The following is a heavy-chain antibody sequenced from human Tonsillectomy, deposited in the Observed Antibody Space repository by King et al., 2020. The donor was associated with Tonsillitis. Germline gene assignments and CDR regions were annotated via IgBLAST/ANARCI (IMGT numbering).Heavy chain of an antibody. CDR3: ARSSWLTYYYYMDV. V-gene: IGHV4-39*01. D-gene: IGHD3-16*01. CDR1: GGSISSSSYY. Sequence: LQLQESGPGLGKPSETLSLTCTVSGGSISSSSYYWGWIRQPPGKGLEWIGSIYYSGSTYYNPSLKSRVTISVDTSKNQFSLKLSSVTAADTAVYYCARSSWLTYYYYMDVWGRGTTVTVSS. CDR2: IYYSGST. J-gene: IGHJ6*03.